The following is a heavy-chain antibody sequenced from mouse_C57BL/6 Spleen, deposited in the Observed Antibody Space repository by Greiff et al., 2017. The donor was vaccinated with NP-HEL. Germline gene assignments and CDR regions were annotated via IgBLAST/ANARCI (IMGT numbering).Heavy chain of an antibody. V-gene: IGHV1-55*01. Sequence: QVQLQQSGAELVKPGASVKMSCKASGYTFTSYWITWVKQRPGQGLEWIGDIYPGSGSTNYNEKFKSKATLTVDTSSSTAYMQLSSLTSEDSAVYYCARNDYDEDYFDYWGQGTTLTVSS. CDR1: GYTFTSYW. CDR3: ARNDYDEDYFDY. D-gene: IGHD2-4*01. CDR2: IYPGSGST. J-gene: IGHJ2*01.